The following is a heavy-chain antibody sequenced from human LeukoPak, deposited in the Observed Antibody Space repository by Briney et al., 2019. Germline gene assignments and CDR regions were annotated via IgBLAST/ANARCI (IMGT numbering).Heavy chain of an antibody. CDR2: IYYSGTT. V-gene: IGHV4-59*01. CDR3: ARGDYDTLTGYWNWFDP. Sequence: SETLSLTCTVSGGSISSYYWNWLRQSPGKGLEWIGYIYYSGTTKYNPSLTSRVTISVDTSKNQFSLKLNSVTAADTAVYFCARGDYDTLTGYWNWFDPWGQGTLVTVSS. J-gene: IGHJ5*02. D-gene: IGHD3-9*01. CDR1: GGSISSYY.